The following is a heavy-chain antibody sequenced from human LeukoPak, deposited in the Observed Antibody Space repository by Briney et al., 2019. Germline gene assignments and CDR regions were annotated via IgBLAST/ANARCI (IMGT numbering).Heavy chain of an antibody. V-gene: IGHV4-4*07. CDR3: ARALGRNYYGSGSYLDY. D-gene: IGHD3-10*01. Sequence: SETLSLTCNVSGASISDYYWSWIRQSAGKGLEWIGRIYATETDFNPSLKSRLTMSIDTSKNQFSLKLRSVTAADTGVYYCARALGRNYYGSGSYLDYWGQGTLVTVSS. CDR1: GASISDYY. J-gene: IGHJ4*02. CDR2: IYATET.